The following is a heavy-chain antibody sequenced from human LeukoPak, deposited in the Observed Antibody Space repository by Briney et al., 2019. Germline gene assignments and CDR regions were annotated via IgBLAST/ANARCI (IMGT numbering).Heavy chain of an antibody. CDR3: ARATVIGMVPVPGFMDV. V-gene: IGHV3-13*01. Sequence: TGGPLRLPCAPSGFTHSIYDMHWVRQFTGEVLEWVSYIGTISDTFYPDSVKGRFTISRDNAKNSLYLQMNSLRADDTAVYYCARATVIGMVPVPGFMDVWGKGTAVTVSS. CDR2: IGTISDT. D-gene: IGHD2-21*01. J-gene: IGHJ6*03. CDR1: GFTHSIYD.